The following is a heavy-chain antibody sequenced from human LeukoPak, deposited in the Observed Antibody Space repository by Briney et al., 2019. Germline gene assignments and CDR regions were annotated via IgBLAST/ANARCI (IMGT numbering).Heavy chain of an antibody. V-gene: IGHV4-38-2*01. J-gene: IGHJ4*02. D-gene: IGHD6-19*01. CDR1: GYSISSGYY. CDR2: IYYSGST. CDR3: ARHLRFVSGGWYEYFDY. Sequence: SETLSLTCAVSGYSISSGYYWGWIRQPPGKGLEWIGSIYYSGSTYYNPSLKSRVTISVDTSKNQFSLKLSSVTAADTAVYYCARHLRFVSGGWYEYFDYWGQGTLVTVSS.